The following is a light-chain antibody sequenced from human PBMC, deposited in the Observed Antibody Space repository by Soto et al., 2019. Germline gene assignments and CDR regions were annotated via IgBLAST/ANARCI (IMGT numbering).Light chain of an antibody. Sequence: QSVLTQPPSVSGAPGQRVTISCTGSSSNIGAGYDVHWYQQLPGTAPKLLIYGNSNRPSGVPDRFSGSKSGTSASLAITRLQAEDEADYYCQSYDSSLSAHVVFGGETKLTVL. CDR1: SSNIGAGYD. J-gene: IGLJ2*01. V-gene: IGLV1-40*01. CDR3: QSYDSSLSAHVV. CDR2: GNS.